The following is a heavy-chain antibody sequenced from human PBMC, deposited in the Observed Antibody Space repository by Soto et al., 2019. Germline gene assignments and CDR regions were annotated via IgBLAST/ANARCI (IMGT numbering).Heavy chain of an antibody. CDR2: IKGKPDGGAT. J-gene: IGHJ4*02. V-gene: IGHV3-15*01. Sequence: GGSLRLSCAASGIPFNTAWLTLVRQAPGKGLEWVGRIKGKPDGGATDYAAPVEGRFTISIDDSQNTVFLQMNRLKTDDTAVYYCTEGSPFNYWGPGTLVTVSS. CDR3: TEGSPFNY. CDR1: GIPFNTAW.